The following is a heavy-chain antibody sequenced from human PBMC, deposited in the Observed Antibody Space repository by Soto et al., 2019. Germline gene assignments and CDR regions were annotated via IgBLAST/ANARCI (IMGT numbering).Heavy chain of an antibody. V-gene: IGHV3-73*02. CDR1: GLNFSGSA. CDR2: IRSRPHNYAT. CDR3: TTERDY. Sequence: EVQLVESGGGLVQIGGSLKLSCATSGLNFSGSAMHWARQASGKGLEWVGRIRSRPHNYATTYAALVEGRFTISRDDSKNTVYLQMNGLKTDDTAMYYCTTERDYWGRGTLVTVSS. J-gene: IGHJ4*02.